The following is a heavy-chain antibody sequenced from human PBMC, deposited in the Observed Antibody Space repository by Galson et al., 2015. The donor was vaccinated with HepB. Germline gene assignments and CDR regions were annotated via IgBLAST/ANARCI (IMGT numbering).Heavy chain of an antibody. CDR2: IDVRNSHA. V-gene: IGHV5-10-1*01. D-gene: IGHD6-19*01. CDR1: EYSFTDYW. Sequence: QSGAEVKKPGESLRISCTGSEYSFTDYWINWVRRMPGKGLEWMGRIDVRNSHATYSPSFQGHVTISADKSFSTAYLQWSSLKASDTAIYYCARRAVGGWYENWYFDLWGRGTLVTV. J-gene: IGHJ2*01. CDR3: ARRAVGGWYENWYFDL.